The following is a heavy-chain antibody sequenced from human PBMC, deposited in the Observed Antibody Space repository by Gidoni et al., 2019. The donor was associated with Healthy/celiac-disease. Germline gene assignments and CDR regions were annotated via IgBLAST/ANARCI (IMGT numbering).Heavy chain of an antibody. CDR1: GLTFSSDA. CDR3: AKSMIVVAFDY. CDR2: ISGSGGST. V-gene: IGHV3-23*01. Sequence: EVQLLESGGGLVQPGGSLRLSCAASGLTFSSDAMSWVLQASGKGLEWVSAISGSGGSTYYADYVKGRCTISRDNSKNTLYLQMNSLRAEDTAVYYCAKSMIVVAFDYWGQGTLVTVSS. D-gene: IGHD3-22*01. J-gene: IGHJ4*02.